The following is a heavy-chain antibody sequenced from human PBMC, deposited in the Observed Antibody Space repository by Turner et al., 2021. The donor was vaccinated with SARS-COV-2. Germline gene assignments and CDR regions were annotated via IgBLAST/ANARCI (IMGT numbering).Heavy chain of an antibody. CDR2: SVDKGDSYFT. J-gene: IGHJ4*02. CDR3: ASELSGSRRLDY. Sequence: EVHLVESGGGLVQPGGSLRLSCGTSGFTFSAHFRDWVRQAPGKGREWIGRSVDKGDSYFTQYAASMRGRFTISRDDSERSSYLQMDSLKIEDTAVYYCASELSGSRRLDYWGQGTLVTVSS. V-gene: IGHV3-72*01. CDR1: GFTFSAHF. D-gene: IGHD1-26*01.